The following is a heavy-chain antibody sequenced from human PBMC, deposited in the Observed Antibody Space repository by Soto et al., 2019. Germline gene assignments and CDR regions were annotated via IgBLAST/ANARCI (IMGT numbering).Heavy chain of an antibody. J-gene: IGHJ5*02. Sequence: PGGSLRLSCAASGFAFSSYSMSWVRQAPGKGLEWVSAISGSGGSTYYADSVKGRFTISRDNSKNTLYLQMNSLRAEDTAVYYCAKDKKKGTLGWFDPWGQGTLVTVSS. CDR1: GFAFSSYS. D-gene: IGHD1-1*01. CDR3: AKDKKKGTLGWFDP. CDR2: ISGSGGST. V-gene: IGHV3-23*01.